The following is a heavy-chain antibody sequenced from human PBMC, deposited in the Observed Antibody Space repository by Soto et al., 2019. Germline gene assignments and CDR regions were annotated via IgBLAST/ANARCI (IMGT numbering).Heavy chain of an antibody. CDR2: IKVDGSEK. D-gene: IGHD2-21*01. Sequence: VQLVDSGGGLVQSGGSLRLSCAASGFTFKDYWMNWVRQAPGKGLEWVANIKVDGSEKNYVDSVKGRFTISRDNAKNSLYLQMINLRAEDTAVYYCARDEICDGVKCTLGYFQEWGQGTLVTVSS. CDR3: ARDEICDGVKCTLGYFQE. V-gene: IGHV3-7*03. CDR1: GFTFKDYW. J-gene: IGHJ1*01.